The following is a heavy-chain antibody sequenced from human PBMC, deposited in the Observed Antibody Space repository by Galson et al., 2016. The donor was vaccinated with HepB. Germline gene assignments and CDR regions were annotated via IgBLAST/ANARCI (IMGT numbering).Heavy chain of an antibody. Sequence: TLSLTCAVSGVSISSSDWWSWVRQPPGQGLEWIGQIFHSGRVNYTPSLASRVSISIDTSRTHFSLRLTSVTAADTAVYYCARDGRAWVGLDVWGQGTTVTVSS. CDR1: GVSISSSDW. CDR2: IFHSGRV. J-gene: IGHJ6*02. V-gene: IGHV4-4*02. CDR3: ARDGRAWVGLDV. D-gene: IGHD3/OR15-3a*01.